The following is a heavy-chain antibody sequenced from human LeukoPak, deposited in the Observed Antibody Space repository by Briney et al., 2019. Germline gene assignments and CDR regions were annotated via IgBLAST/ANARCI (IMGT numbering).Heavy chain of an antibody. D-gene: IGHD2-2*01. CDR1: GAYIGTYY. CDR3: TRHDVVPVLGHGMAD. V-gene: IGHV4-59*08. Sequence: SETLSLTCSVSGAYIGTYYWSWMRQAPGKGLGWIGYISPDGYNLNTPSLRSRVTITRDTSENQFSLILSSVTAADTAVYYCTRHDVVPVLGHGMADWGQGTTVTVAS. J-gene: IGHJ6*02. CDR2: ISPDGYN.